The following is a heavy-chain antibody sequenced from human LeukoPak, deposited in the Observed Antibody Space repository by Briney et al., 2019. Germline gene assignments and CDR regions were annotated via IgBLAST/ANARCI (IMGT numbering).Heavy chain of an antibody. V-gene: IGHV4-34*01. J-gene: IGHJ4*02. D-gene: IGHD3-9*01. CDR3: ARGPNLLRYFDLLLKY. Sequence: SETLSLTCAVYGGSFSGYYWSWIRQPPGKGLEWIGEINHSGSTNYNPSLKSRVTISVDTSKNQFSLKLSSVTAADTAVYYCARGPNLLRYFDLLLKYWGQGTLVTVSS. CDR1: GGSFSGYY. CDR2: INHSGST.